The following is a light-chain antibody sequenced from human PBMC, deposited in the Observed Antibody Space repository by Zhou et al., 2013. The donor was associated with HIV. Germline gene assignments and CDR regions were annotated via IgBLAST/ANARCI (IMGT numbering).Light chain of an antibody. Sequence: DIQMTQSPSSLSASVGDRVTITCRASQSITRYLNWYQQKPGKAPKVLIYAASTLQSGVPSRFSGSGSGTEFTLTISSLQPDDFATYYCQQYNSYSTWTFGQGTKVEIK. CDR2: AAS. CDR1: QSITRY. CDR3: QQYNSYSTWT. J-gene: IGKJ1*01. V-gene: IGKV1-16*01.